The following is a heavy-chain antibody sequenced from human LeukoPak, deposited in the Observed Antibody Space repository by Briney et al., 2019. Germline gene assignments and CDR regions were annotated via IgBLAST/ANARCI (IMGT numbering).Heavy chain of an antibody. CDR1: GFTFDDYG. D-gene: IGHD4-17*01. Sequence: GGSLRLSCAASGFTFDDYGMSWVRQVPGKGLEWVSGIKWNGGSTGYADSVKGRFTISRDNAKNSLYLQMNSLRAEDTAVYYCAKVLDYGDYGGVDPWGQGTLVTVSS. J-gene: IGHJ5*02. V-gene: IGHV3-20*04. CDR3: AKVLDYGDYGGVDP. CDR2: IKWNGGST.